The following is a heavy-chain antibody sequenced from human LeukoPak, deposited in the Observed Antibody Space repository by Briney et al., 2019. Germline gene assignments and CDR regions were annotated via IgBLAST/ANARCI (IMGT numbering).Heavy chain of an antibody. V-gene: IGHV4-34*01. Sequence: SETLSLTCAVYGGSFSGYYWSWIRQPPGKGLEWIGEINHSGSTNYNPSLKSRVTISVDTSKNQFSLKLSSVTAADTAVYYCARRRLAWYFDLWGRGTLVTVSS. CDR3: ARRRLAWYFDL. CDR1: GGSFSGYY. D-gene: IGHD3-3*02. CDR2: INHSGST. J-gene: IGHJ2*01.